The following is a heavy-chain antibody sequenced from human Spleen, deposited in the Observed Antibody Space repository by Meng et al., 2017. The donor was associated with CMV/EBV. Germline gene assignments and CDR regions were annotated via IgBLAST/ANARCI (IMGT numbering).Heavy chain of an antibody. J-gene: IGHJ4*02. CDR3: ARGAYYYDSSGYSENFDY. Sequence: GSLRLSCTVSGGSISSSSYYWGWIRQPPGKGLEWIGSIYYSGSTYYNPSLKSRVTISVDTSKNQFSLKLSSVTAADTAVYYCARGAYYYDSSGYSENFDYWGQGTLVTVSS. V-gene: IGHV4-39*01. CDR2: IYYSGST. D-gene: IGHD3-22*01. CDR1: GGSISSSSYY.